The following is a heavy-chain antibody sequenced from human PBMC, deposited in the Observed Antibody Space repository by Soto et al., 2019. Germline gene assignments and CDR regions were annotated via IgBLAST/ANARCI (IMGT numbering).Heavy chain of an antibody. Sequence: QITLKECGTTLVKPSEPLTLTCSFSGFSLRTSGVGVAWIRQPPGKALEWLALIYWNDDKRFSPSLRSRLSITKDNSKNQVVLTLTDVDPVDTATDYCAHEVPSTRNWFDPWGQGTLVTVSS. J-gene: IGHJ5*02. CDR1: GFSLRTSGVG. CDR2: IYWNDDK. V-gene: IGHV2-5*01. CDR3: AHEVPSTRNWFDP. D-gene: IGHD2-15*01.